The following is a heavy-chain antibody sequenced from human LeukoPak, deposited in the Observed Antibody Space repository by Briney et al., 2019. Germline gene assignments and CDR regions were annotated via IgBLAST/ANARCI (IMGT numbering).Heavy chain of an antibody. D-gene: IGHD3-22*01. CDR2: ISSSGGST. CDR3: AKEPTRRITMILSYGMDV. Sequence: PGGSLRLSCAASGFTFSNYAMSWVRQAPGKGLEWVSTISSSGGSTYYADSVKGRFTISRDNSKNTLYLQMNSLRAEDTAVYYCAKEPTRRITMILSYGMDVWGQGTTVTVSS. V-gene: IGHV3-23*01. J-gene: IGHJ6*02. CDR1: GFTFSNYA.